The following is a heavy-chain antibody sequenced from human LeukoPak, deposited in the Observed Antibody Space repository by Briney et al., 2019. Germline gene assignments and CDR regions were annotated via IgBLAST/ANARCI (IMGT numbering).Heavy chain of an antibody. V-gene: IGHV4-34*01. CDR1: GGSFSGYY. CDR3: AGRGVGLDV. D-gene: IGHD2-8*01. CDR2: INHSGST. J-gene: IGHJ6*02. Sequence: SETLSLTCAVYGGSFSGYYWSWIRQPPGKGLEWIGEINHSGSTNYNPSLKSRVTISVDTSKNQFSLKMSSVTAADTAVYYYAGRGVGLDVWGQGTTVTVSS.